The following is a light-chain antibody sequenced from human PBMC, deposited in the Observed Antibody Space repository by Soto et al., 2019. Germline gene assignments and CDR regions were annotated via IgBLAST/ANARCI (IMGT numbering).Light chain of an antibody. V-gene: IGKV3-15*01. CDR3: QQYNNWPRT. CDR2: GAS. CDR1: QSVSSN. Sequence: EIVMTQSPATLSVSPGERATLSCRASQSVSSNLAWYQQKPGQAPRLLIYGASTRATGIPARFSGSGSGTDFTLTISSLQSEDSALYYCQQYNNWPRTFGQGTKLEIK. J-gene: IGKJ2*02.